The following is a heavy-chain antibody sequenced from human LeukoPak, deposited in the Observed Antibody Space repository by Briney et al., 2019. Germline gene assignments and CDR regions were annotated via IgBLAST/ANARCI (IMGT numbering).Heavy chain of an antibody. CDR1: GFAFSDYY. V-gene: IGHV3-11*01. Sequence: GGSLRLSCAGSGFAFSDYYMTWVRQAPGRGLEFISYISGSGNSIVYADSVKGRFTISRDNAKNSLYLQMNSLRDEDTAVYYCAREPRLAVYWGQGTLVTVSS. D-gene: IGHD6-19*01. CDR2: ISGSGNSI. J-gene: IGHJ4*02. CDR3: AREPRLAVY.